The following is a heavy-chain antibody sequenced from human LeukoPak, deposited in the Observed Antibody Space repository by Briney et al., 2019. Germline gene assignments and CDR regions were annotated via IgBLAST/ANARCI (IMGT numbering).Heavy chain of an antibody. CDR2: MYSGGST. CDR3: ARDRYCSGGNCYGDAFDI. D-gene: IGHD2-15*01. J-gene: IGHJ3*02. V-gene: IGHV3-53*01. Sequence: GGSLRLSCAASGFTFTNYNMSWVRQSPRKALEWVSIMYSGGSTDYADSVKGRFIISRDHSKNTLYLQMNSLRAEDTAVHYCARDRYCSGGNCYGDAFDIWGQGTMVTVSS. CDR1: GFTFTNYN.